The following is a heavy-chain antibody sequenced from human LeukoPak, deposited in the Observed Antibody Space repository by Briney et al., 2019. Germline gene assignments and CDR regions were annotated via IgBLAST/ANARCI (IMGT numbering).Heavy chain of an antibody. Sequence: QPGGSLRLSCAASGFTVSSNYMSWVRQAPGKGLEWVSVIYSGGSTYYADSVKGRFTISRDDSKNTLYLQMNSLRAEDTAIYYCAKCGAARRWANDAFDIWGQGTVVTVSS. CDR1: GFTVSSNY. CDR3: AKCGAARRWANDAFDI. CDR2: IYSGGST. V-gene: IGHV3-53*01. J-gene: IGHJ3*02. D-gene: IGHD6-6*01.